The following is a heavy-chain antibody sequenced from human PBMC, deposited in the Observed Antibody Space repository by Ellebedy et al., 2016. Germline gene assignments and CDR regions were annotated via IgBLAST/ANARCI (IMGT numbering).Heavy chain of an antibody. V-gene: IGHV1-8*01. CDR1: GYTFTSYD. Sequence: ASVKVSCKASGYTFTSYDINWVRQATGQGLEWMGWMNPDTGSTGYAQRFQGRVTMTRNTSISTAYMELSSLRSEDTAVYYCARGPYYYDSSRGIIGWFDPWGQGTLVTVSS. J-gene: IGHJ5*02. D-gene: IGHD3-22*01. CDR3: ARGPYYYDSSRGIIGWFDP. CDR2: MNPDTGST.